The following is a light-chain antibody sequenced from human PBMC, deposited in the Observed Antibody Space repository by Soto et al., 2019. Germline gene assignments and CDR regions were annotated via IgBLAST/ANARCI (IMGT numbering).Light chain of an antibody. J-gene: IGKJ1*01. CDR2: GAS. V-gene: IGKV3-15*01. CDR3: QQYNNWWT. CDR1: QSVSNN. Sequence: EVVMTQSRATLSVSPGERATLSCRASQSVSNNLAWYQQKPVQAPRLLIYGASTSATGIPARFSGSGSGTEFTLTISSLQSEDFAVYYCQQYNNWWTFGQGTKVEIK.